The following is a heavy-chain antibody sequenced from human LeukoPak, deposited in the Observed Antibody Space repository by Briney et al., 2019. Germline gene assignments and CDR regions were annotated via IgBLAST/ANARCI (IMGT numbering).Heavy chain of an antibody. Sequence: GGSLRLSCAASGFNFNNAWLDWVRQTPGQGLEWVGQIKTNADGGTADYAAPVKGRFTISRDDSKNMLYLQMNSLKTEDTAVYYCTTDRDLLVWFGAGGHWGQGTLVTVSS. D-gene: IGHD3-10*01. V-gene: IGHV3-15*07. CDR2: IKTNADGGTA. CDR1: GFNFNNAW. J-gene: IGHJ1*01. CDR3: TTDRDLLVWFGAGGH.